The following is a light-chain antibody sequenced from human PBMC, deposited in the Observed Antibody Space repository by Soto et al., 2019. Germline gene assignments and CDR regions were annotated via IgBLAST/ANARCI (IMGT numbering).Light chain of an antibody. V-gene: IGKV3-20*01. Sequence: EIVMTQSPATLSVSPGEIATLSFSASQSVRSNLAWYQQKPGQAPRLLIYGASSRATGIPDRFSGSGSGTDFTPTISRLEPEDFAVYYCQQYGSSTRTFGQGTKVDIK. CDR1: QSVRSN. CDR2: GAS. J-gene: IGKJ1*01. CDR3: QQYGSSTRT.